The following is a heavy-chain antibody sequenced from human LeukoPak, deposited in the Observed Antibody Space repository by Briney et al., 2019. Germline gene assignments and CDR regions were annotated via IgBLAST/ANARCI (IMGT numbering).Heavy chain of an antibody. CDR2: IYYSGST. CDR3: ARHRIYYGLGY. Sequence: SETLSLTRIVSGGAISSYYWNWIRQPPREGQEWIGCIYYSGSTNYKPSLQSRVTISVYTSTNQCSLRLSSVSAADTAFYYCARHRIYYGLGYWGQGTLVTVSS. D-gene: IGHD3-10*01. V-gene: IGHV4-59*08. CDR1: GGAISSYY. J-gene: IGHJ4*02.